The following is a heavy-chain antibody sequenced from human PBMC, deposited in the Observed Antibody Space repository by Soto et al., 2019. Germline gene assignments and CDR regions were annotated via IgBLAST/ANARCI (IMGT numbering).Heavy chain of an antibody. D-gene: IGHD2-15*01. CDR3: ARDRALVTPRYYYYGMDV. CDR2: ISAYNGNT. Sequence: QVQLAQSGAEVKKPGASVKVSCKASGYTFTSYGISWVRQAPGQGLEWMGWISAYNGNTNYAQKLQGRVTMTTDTSTSTAYMELRSLRSDDTAVYYCARDRALVTPRYYYYGMDVWGQGTTVTVSS. V-gene: IGHV1-18*04. CDR1: GYTFTSYG. J-gene: IGHJ6*02.